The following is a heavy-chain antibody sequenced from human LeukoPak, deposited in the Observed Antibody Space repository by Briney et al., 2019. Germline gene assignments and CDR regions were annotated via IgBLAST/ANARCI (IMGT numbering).Heavy chain of an antibody. CDR2: IYYSGYT. Sequence: SETLSLTCTVSGGSINTYYWSWVRQPPGMGLEWIGYIYYSGYTNYNPSLKSRVTISVDTSKNQLSLKLKSVTAADTAVYYCARGTGIVATIDTPPFDYWGQGTLVTVSS. V-gene: IGHV4-59*01. CDR3: ARGTGIVATIDTPPFDY. J-gene: IGHJ4*02. D-gene: IGHD5-12*01. CDR1: GGSINTYY.